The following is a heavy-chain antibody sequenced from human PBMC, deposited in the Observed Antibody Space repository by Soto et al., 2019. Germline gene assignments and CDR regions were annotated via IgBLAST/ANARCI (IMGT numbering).Heavy chain of an antibody. V-gene: IGHV3-30-3*01. CDR2: ISYDGSNK. CDR1: GFTFSSYA. Sequence: QVQLVESGGGVVQPGRSLRLSCAASGFTFSSYAMHWVRQAPGKGLEWVAVISYDGSNKYYADSVKGRFTISRDNSKNTLYLQMNSLRAEDTAVYYCARDFSMLDFWSGWSGGYFDYWGQGTLVTVSS. CDR3: ARDFSMLDFWSGWSGGYFDY. D-gene: IGHD3-3*01. J-gene: IGHJ4*02.